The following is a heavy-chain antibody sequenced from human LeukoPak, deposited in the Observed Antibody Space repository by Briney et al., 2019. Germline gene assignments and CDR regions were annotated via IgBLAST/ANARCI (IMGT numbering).Heavy chain of an antibody. CDR1: GGSISSYY. V-gene: IGHV4-59*12. D-gene: IGHD1-14*01. Sequence: SETLSLTCTVSGGSISSYYWSWIRQPPGKGLEWIGYIYYSGSTNYNPSLKSRVTISVDTSKNQFSLKLSSVTAADTAVYYCAPGAPPSGAFDIWGQGTMVTVSS. CDR3: APGAPPSGAFDI. J-gene: IGHJ3*02. CDR2: IYYSGST.